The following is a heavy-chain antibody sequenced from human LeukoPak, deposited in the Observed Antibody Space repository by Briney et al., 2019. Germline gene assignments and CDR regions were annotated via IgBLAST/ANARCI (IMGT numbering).Heavy chain of an antibody. CDR2: IYYSGST. J-gene: IGHJ4*02. D-gene: IGHD2-2*01. Sequence: PSETLSLTCTVSGGSISSYYWSWIRQPPGKGLEWIGYIYYSGSTNYNPSLKSRVTISVDTSKNQFSLKLSSVTAADTAVYYCASYCSSTSRYRYFDYWGQRTLVTVSS. CDR1: GGSISSYY. CDR3: ASYCSSTSRYRYFDY. V-gene: IGHV4-59*08.